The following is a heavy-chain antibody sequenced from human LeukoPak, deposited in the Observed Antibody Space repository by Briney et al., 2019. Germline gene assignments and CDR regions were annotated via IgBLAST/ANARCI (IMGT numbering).Heavy chain of an antibody. D-gene: IGHD2-8*01. J-gene: IGHJ6*03. Sequence: GASVKVSCRASGYTFTSYDINWVRQATGQGLEWMGWMNPNSGNTGYAQKFQGRVTITRNTSISTAYMELSSLRSEDTAVYYCARGKSYRPAFYGIFGNYYYYMDVWGKGTTVTVSS. CDR2: MNPNSGNT. CDR1: GYTFTSYD. V-gene: IGHV1-8*03. CDR3: ARGKSYRPAFYGIFGNYYYYMDV.